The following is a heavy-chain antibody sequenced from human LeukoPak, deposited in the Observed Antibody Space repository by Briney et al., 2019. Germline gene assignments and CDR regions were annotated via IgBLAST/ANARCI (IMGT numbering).Heavy chain of an antibody. V-gene: IGHV3-30*18. D-gene: IGHD4-17*01. CDR2: ISNDGRNT. CDR3: AKDDYGDYPWNFYH. CDR1: GYTFSRYG. J-gene: IGHJ4*02. Sequence: GGSLRLSCAASGYTFSRYGMHWVRQAPGKGLEWVAFISNDGRNTYFADSVNGRFTISRDNSKNTLYLQINSLRPEDTAVFYCAKDDYGDYPWNFYHWGQGTLVTVSS.